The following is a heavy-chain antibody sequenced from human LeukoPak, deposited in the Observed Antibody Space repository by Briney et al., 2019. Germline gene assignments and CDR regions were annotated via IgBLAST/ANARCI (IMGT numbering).Heavy chain of an antibody. CDR2: IYDSGST. J-gene: IGHJ4*02. D-gene: IGHD1-26*01. V-gene: IGHV4-59*12. CDR3: ASIVGATGY. CDR1: GVSISSYY. Sequence: SETLSLTCTVSGVSISSYYWSWIRQPPGKGLEWIGYIYDSGSTNYNPSLKSRVTISVDTSKNQFSLKLSSVTAADTAVYYCASIVGATGYWGQGTLVTVSS.